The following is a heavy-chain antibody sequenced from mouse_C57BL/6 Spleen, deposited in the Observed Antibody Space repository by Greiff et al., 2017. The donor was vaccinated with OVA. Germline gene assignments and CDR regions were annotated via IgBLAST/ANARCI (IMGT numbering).Heavy chain of an antibody. Sequence: VQLKESGGGLVKPGGSLKLSCAASGFTFSSYAMSWVRQTPEKRLEWVATISDGGSYTYYPDNVKGRFTISRDNAKNNLYLQMSHLKSEDTAMYYCASAVGAMDYWGQGTSVTVSS. V-gene: IGHV5-4*01. CDR1: GFTFSSYA. CDR2: ISDGGSYT. CDR3: ASAVGAMDY. J-gene: IGHJ4*01.